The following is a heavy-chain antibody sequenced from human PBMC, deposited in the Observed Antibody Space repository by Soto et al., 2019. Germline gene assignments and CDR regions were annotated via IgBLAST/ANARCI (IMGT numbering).Heavy chain of an antibody. CDR2: IFPYDGK. CDR1: GFSLSNARMG. CDR3: PRITEQQLLFDY. D-gene: IGHD6-13*01. J-gene: IGHJ4*02. V-gene: IGHV2-26*01. Sequence: QVTLKESGPVLVKPTETLTLTCTVSGFSLSNARMGVSWIRQPPGKALEWLAHIFPYDGKSNSTSLKSRLTISKDTSKSQVVLTMTNMDTVDTATYYCPRITEQQLLFDYWGQGTLVTVSS.